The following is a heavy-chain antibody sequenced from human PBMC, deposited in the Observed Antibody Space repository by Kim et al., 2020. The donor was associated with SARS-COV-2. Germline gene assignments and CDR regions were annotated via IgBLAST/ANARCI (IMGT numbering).Heavy chain of an antibody. J-gene: IGHJ2*01. CDR1: GGSFSDYS. V-gene: IGHV4-34*01. CDR2: VSQSGTT. CDR3: AGHSCSGGTWY. D-gene: IGHD2-15*01. Sequence: SETLSLTCSVSGGSFSDYSWPWIRQPPGKGLEWIGDVSQSGTTNYNPSLKSRISISLNTSNNQSSLRQTTVTAADEAAFYCAGHSCSGGTWY.